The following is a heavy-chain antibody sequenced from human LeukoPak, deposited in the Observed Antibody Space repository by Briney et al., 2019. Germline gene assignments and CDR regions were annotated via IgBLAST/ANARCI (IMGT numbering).Heavy chain of an antibody. D-gene: IGHD2-15*01. J-gene: IGHJ4*02. Sequence: PGGSLRLSCAASGFTFSSYAMNWVRQAPGKGLEWVAVISYDGSNKYYADSVKGRFTISRDNSKNTLYLQMSSLRAEDTAVYYCAKEEGFIRSLDYWGQGTLVTVSS. CDR1: GFTFSSYA. V-gene: IGHV3-30*18. CDR2: ISYDGSNK. CDR3: AKEEGFIRSLDY.